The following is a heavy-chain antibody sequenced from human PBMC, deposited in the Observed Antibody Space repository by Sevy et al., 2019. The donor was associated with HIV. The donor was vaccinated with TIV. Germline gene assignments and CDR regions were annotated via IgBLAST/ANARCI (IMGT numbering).Heavy chain of an antibody. V-gene: IGHV3-74*01. CDR2: INSDGSST. CDR1: GFTFSSYW. Sequence: GGSLRLSCAASGFTFSSYWMHWVRQAPGKGLVWVSRINSDGSSTSYADSVKGRFTISGDNAKNTLYLQMNSLRAEDTAVYYCAREGEDFWSGYAFDYWGQGTLVTVSS. CDR3: AREGEDFWSGYAFDY. J-gene: IGHJ4*02. D-gene: IGHD3-3*01.